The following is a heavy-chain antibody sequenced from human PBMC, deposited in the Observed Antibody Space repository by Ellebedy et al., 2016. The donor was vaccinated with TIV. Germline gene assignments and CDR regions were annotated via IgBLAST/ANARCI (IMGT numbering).Heavy chain of an antibody. Sequence: ASVKVSXXASGYTFTSYAMHWVRQAPGQRLEWMGWINAGNGNTKYSQKFQGRVTITADESTSTAYMELSSLRSEDTAVYYCARDRWGYDFWSTLTYYGMDVWGQGTTVTVSS. CDR3: ARDRWGYDFWSTLTYYGMDV. CDR1: GYTFTSYA. V-gene: IGHV1-3*01. CDR2: INAGNGNT. D-gene: IGHD3-3*01. J-gene: IGHJ6*02.